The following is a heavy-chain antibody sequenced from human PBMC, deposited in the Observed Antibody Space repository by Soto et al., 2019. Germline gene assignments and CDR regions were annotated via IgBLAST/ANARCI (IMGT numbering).Heavy chain of an antibody. J-gene: IGHJ4*02. Sequence: EVQLLESGGGLVQPGGSLRLSCAASGFTFSNFAMSWVRQAPGKGLEGVAQIYGGGNDPSYADSVRGRFTISRDNSRNTVHLQMYSLRAEDTAIYYCAKMRGMRLWEYHFDYWGQGVLVSVSS. V-gene: IGHV3-23*01. CDR2: IYGGGNDP. CDR3: AKMRGMRLWEYHFDY. D-gene: IGHD3-10*01. CDR1: GFTFSNFA.